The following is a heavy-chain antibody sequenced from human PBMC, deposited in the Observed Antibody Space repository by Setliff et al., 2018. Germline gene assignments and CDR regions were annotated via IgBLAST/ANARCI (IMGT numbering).Heavy chain of an antibody. CDR3: ARESYDSSGYTYYFDY. CDR2: IYPGDSDT. V-gene: IGHV5-51*01. D-gene: IGHD3-22*01. Sequence: PGESLKISCKGSGYSFTSYWIAWVRQMPGKGLEWMGIIYPGDSDTRYSPSFQGQVTISADRSTRTAYLQWSSLKASDTAMYYCARESYDSSGYTYYFDYWGQGTLVTVSS. J-gene: IGHJ4*02. CDR1: GYSFTSYW.